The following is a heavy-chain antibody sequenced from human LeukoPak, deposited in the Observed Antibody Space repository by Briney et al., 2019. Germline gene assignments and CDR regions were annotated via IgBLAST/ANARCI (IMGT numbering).Heavy chain of an antibody. Sequence: KPSETLSLTCTVSGGSISSGGYYWSWIRQHPGKGLEWIGYIYYSGSTYYNPSLKSRVTISVDMSKNQFSLKLSSVTAADTAVYYCARIVSRVVVAAYNDWFDPWGQGTLVTVSS. CDR1: GGSISSGGYY. CDR2: IYYSGST. D-gene: IGHD2-15*01. V-gene: IGHV4-31*03. CDR3: ARIVSRVVVAAYNDWFDP. J-gene: IGHJ5*02.